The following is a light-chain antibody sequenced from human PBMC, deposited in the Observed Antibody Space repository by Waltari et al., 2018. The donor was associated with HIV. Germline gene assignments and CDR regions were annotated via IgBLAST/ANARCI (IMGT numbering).Light chain of an antibody. CDR1: TGPVTTYPY. Sequence: QAVVTHVPSLTVSPGGTVTLTCDSSTGPVTTYPYHYWFQQKPAQAPRTLIYDTSNRQSWTPARFSASLLGGKAALTLSGAQREDEADYYCVLSYDADWVFGGGTKLTVL. J-gene: IGLJ3*02. CDR2: DTS. V-gene: IGLV7-46*01. CDR3: VLSYDADWV.